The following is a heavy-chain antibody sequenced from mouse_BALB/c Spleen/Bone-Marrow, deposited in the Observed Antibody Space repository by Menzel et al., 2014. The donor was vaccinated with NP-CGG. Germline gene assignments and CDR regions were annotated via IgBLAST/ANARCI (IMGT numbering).Heavy chain of an antibody. CDR3: ARVSSTMITTVFAY. Sequence: QVQLKESGPGLVAPSQSLSITCTVSGFSLTSYGVHWVRQPPGKGLEWLGVIWAGGSTNYNSALVSRLSISKDNSKSQVFLKMNSLQTDDTAMYYCARVSSTMITTVFAYWGQGTLVTVSA. V-gene: IGHV2-9*02. CDR1: GFSLTSYG. J-gene: IGHJ3*01. D-gene: IGHD2-4*01. CDR2: IWAGGST.